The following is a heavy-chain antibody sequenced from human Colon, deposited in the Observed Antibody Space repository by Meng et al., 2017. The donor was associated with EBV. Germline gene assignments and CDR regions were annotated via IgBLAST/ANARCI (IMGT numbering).Heavy chain of an antibody. Sequence: QRQRQGSGPGLVKPSETLSLTCTVSGGSISSNGYYWDWVRQPPGKGLEWIGAIYHSGSTSYNPSLQSRVTMFVDTSKNQFSLMLTSVTATDTAVYYCARRRGGSGRDCWGQGTLVTVSS. CDR3: ARRRGGSGRDC. D-gene: IGHD3-10*01. CDR2: IYHSGST. CDR1: GGSISSNGYY. V-gene: IGHV4-39*01. J-gene: IGHJ4*02.